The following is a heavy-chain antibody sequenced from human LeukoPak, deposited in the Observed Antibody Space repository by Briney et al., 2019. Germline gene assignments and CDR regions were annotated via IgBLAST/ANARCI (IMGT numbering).Heavy chain of an antibody. CDR3: AKEIVGATRDDY. J-gene: IGHJ4*02. Sequence: GGSLRLSCAASGFTFSSYGMHWVRQAPGKRLEWVAFIRYDGSNKYYADSVKGRFTISRDNSKNTLYLQMNSLRAEDTAVYYCAKEIVGATRDDYWGQGTLVTVSS. CDR1: GFTFSSYG. V-gene: IGHV3-30*02. D-gene: IGHD1-26*01. CDR2: IRYDGSNK.